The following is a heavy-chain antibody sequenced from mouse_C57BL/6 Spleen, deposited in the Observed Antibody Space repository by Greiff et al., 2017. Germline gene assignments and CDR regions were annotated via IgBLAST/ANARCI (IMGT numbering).Heavy chain of an antibody. CDR3: ARGYGSSPLAMDY. CDR1: GYTFTSYW. D-gene: IGHD1-1*01. J-gene: IGHJ4*01. CDR2: IDPNSGGT. Sequence: QVHVKQPGAELVKPGASVKLSCKASGYTFTSYWMHWVKQRPGRGLEWIGRIDPNSGGTKYNEKFKSKATLTVDKPSSTAYMQLSSLTSEDSAVYYCARGYGSSPLAMDYWGQGTSVTVSS. V-gene: IGHV1-72*01.